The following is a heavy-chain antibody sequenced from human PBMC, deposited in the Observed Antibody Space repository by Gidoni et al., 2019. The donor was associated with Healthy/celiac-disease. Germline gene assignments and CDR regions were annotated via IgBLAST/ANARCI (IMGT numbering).Heavy chain of an antibody. CDR3: THGQYYYGSVYMDV. Sequence: QITLKESGPTLVKPTQTLTLTCTFSGFSLSTSGVGVGWIRQPPGKALEWLALIYWDDDKRYSPSLKSRLTITEGTSNMDPVDTATYYCTHGQYYYGSVYMDVWGKGTTVTVSS. J-gene: IGHJ6*04. CDR1: GFSLSTSGVG. V-gene: IGHV2-5*02. CDR2: IYWDDDK. D-gene: IGHD3-10*01.